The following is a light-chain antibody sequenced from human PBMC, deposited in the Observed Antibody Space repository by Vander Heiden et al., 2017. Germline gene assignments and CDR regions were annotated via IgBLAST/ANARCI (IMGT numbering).Light chain of an antibody. V-gene: IGLV1-40*01. CDR1: SSNIGAGYD. Sequence: QSVLTQPPSVSGAPGQRVTIPCTGSSSNIGAGYDVHWYQQRPGTAPKLLIYGNGNRPSGVPDRFSGSKSGTSASLAITGLQAEDEADYYCQSYDSSLSGVVFGGGTKLTVL. CDR3: QSYDSSLSGVV. CDR2: GNG. J-gene: IGLJ2*01.